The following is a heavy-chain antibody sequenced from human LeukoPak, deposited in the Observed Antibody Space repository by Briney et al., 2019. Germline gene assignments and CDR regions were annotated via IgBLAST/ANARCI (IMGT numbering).Heavy chain of an antibody. V-gene: IGHV3-23*01. J-gene: IGHJ4*02. CDR1: GFTFSSYA. D-gene: IGHD6-19*01. CDR2: ISGSGGST. CDR3: ARGKYSSGWPLFDY. Sequence: PGGSLRLSCAASGFTFSSYAMSWVRQAPGKGLEWVSAISGSGGSTYYADSVKGRFTISRDNSKNTLYLQMNSLRAEDTAVYYCARGKYSSGWPLFDYWGQGTLVTVSS.